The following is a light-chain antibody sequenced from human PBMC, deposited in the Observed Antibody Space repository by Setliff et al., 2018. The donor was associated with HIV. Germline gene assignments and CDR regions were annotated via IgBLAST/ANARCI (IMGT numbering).Light chain of an antibody. CDR3: QQSYIAPQLPLT. CDR2: AAS. V-gene: IGKV1-39*01. CDR1: QSISTY. Sequence: DIQMTQSPSSLSASVGDRVTITCRASQSISTYLNWYQQKPGKAPKLLIYAASSLQSGVPSRFSGSGSGTDFTLTISSLRPEDFATYFCQQSYIAPQLPLTFGPGTKVDIK. J-gene: IGKJ3*01.